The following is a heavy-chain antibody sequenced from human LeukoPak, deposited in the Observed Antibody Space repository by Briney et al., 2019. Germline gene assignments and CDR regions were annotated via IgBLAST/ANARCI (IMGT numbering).Heavy chain of an antibody. V-gene: IGHV3-7*01. J-gene: IGHJ5*02. CDR1: GVAFSSHY. D-gene: IGHD4-17*01. CDR2: INEGGSVQ. Sequence: GWPLRLSCAASGVAFSSHYMTWVRQATGKGLEWVANINEGGSVQNYVDSVKGRFTVSRDNAKNSLYLQMNSLRVEDTAVYYCARSHYGDLAWGQGTLVTVSS. CDR3: ARSHYGDLA.